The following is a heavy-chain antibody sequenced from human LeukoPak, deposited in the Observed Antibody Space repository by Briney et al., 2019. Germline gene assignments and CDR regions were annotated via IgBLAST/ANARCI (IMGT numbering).Heavy chain of an antibody. J-gene: IGHJ5*02. D-gene: IGHD6-13*01. CDR1: GFTFDDYG. Sequence: PGGSLRLSCAASGFTFDDYGMSWVRQAPGKGLEWVSGINWNGGSTGYADSVKGRFTISRDNAKNSLYLQMNSLRAEDTALYYCARDWIAAAGERWFDPWGQGTLVTVSS. CDR3: ARDWIAAAGERWFDP. CDR2: INWNGGST. V-gene: IGHV3-20*04.